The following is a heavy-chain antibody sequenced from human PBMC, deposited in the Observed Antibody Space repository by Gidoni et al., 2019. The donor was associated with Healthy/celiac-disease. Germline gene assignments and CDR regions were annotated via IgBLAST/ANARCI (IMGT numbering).Heavy chain of an antibody. J-gene: IGHJ4*02. CDR3: ARSGSDDFWSGYYDDYFDY. D-gene: IGHD3-3*01. CDR1: GGSISSSSYY. V-gene: IGHV4-39*07. CDR2: IYYSGST. Sequence: QLQLQESGPGLVKPSETLSLTCTVSGGSISSSSYYWGWIRQPPGKGLEWIGSIYYSGSTYYNPSLKSRVTISVDTSKNQFSLKLSSVTAADTAVYYCARSGSDDFWSGYYDDYFDYWGQGTLVTVSS.